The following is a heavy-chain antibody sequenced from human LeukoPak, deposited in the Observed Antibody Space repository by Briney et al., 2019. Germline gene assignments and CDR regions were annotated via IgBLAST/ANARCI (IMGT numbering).Heavy chain of an antibody. CDR1: GFAFSSQS. J-gene: IGHJ4*02. D-gene: IGHD1-26*01. V-gene: IGHV3-48*01. CDR2: ISSSSSTI. CDR3: ARGYYANYFDY. Sequence: GGSLRLSCAGSGFAFSSQSMNWVRQAPGKGLEWVSYISSSSSTIYYADSVKGRFTISRDNAKNSLYLQMNSLRAEDTAVYYCARGYYANYFDYWGQGTLVTVSS.